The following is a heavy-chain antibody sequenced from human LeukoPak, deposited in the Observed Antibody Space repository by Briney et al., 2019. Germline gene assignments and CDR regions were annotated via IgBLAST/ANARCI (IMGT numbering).Heavy chain of an antibody. CDR3: ARDILGYCSSTTCYASSLDY. V-gene: IGHV1-18*01. CDR2: ISAYNGNT. Sequence: GASVKVSCKASGYTFTSYGISWVRQAPGQGLEWMGWISAYNGNTNYAQKLQGRVTMTTDTSTSTVYMELSSLRSEDTAVYYCARDILGYCSSTTCYASSLDYWGQGTLVTVSS. D-gene: IGHD2-2*01. J-gene: IGHJ4*02. CDR1: GYTFTSYG.